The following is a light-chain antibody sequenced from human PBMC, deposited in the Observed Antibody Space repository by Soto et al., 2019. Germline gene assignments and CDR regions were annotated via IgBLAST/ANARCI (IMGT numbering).Light chain of an antibody. J-gene: IGKJ3*01. CDR1: QGISSY. CDR2: AAS. CDR3: QQLNSYPFA. Sequence: DIQLTQSPSFLSASVGDRVTITCRASQGISSYLAWYQQKPGKAPNLLIYAASTLQSGVPSRFSGSTSGTECTLTISSLQPEDFATYYCQQLNSYPFAFGPGTKVDIK. V-gene: IGKV1-9*01.